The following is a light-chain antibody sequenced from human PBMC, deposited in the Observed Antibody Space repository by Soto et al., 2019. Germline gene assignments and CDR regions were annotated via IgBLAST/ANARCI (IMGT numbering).Light chain of an antibody. CDR2: DAS. CDR1: QSVSKY. Sequence: EIVLTQSPATLSLSPGERVTLSCRTSQSVSKYLAWYQQTPGQAPRLLIYDASNRATGVPARFNGSGSGTDFSLTISGLEPEDFAVYYCQQRSNWPLTFGGGTKVQIK. J-gene: IGKJ4*01. V-gene: IGKV3-11*01. CDR3: QQRSNWPLT.